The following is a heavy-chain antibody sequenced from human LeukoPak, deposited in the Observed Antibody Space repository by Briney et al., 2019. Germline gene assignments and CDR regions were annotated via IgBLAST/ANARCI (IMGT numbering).Heavy chain of an antibody. D-gene: IGHD3-10*01. J-gene: IGHJ4*02. CDR2: ISGSGGST. Sequence: PGGSLRLSCAASGFIVSSSYLSWVRQAPGKGLEWVSAISGSGGSTYYADSVKGRFTISRDNSKNTLYLQMNSLRAEDTAVYYCAKDLSEDTLWGMVQGVIIGYWGQGTLVTVSS. CDR3: AKDLSEDTLWGMVQGVIIGY. V-gene: IGHV3-23*01. CDR1: GFIVSSSY.